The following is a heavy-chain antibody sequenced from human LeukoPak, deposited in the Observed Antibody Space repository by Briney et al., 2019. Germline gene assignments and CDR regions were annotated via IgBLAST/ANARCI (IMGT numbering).Heavy chain of an antibody. CDR3: ATIPVGYGSSGYYIGLDY. CDR1: GFTFGSYS. V-gene: IGHV3-21*01. D-gene: IGHD3-22*01. J-gene: IGHJ4*02. CDR2: ISSSSSYI. Sequence: PGGSLRLSCAASGFTFGSYSMNWVRQAPGKGLEWVSSISSSSSYIYYADSVKGRFTISRDNAKNSLYLQMNSLRAEGTAVYYCATIPVGYGSSGYYIGLDYWGQGTLVTVSS.